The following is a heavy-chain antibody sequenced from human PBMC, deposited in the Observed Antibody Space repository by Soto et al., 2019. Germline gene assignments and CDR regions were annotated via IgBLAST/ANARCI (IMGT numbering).Heavy chain of an antibody. J-gene: IGHJ4*02. V-gene: IGHV3-9*01. CDR3: AKDPHSNTWGGFDY. Sequence: VQLVESGGGLVQPGRSLRLSCAASGFTFDDYAMHWVRQAPGKGLEWVSGISWNSGSIGYADSVKGRFTISRDNAKNSLYLQMNSLRAEDTALYFCAKDPHSNTWGGFDYWGQGTLVTVSS. CDR2: ISWNSGSI. D-gene: IGHD6-13*01. CDR1: GFTFDDYA.